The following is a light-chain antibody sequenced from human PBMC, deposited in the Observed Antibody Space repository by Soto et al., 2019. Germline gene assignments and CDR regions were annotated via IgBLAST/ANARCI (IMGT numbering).Light chain of an antibody. CDR3: QQYGSSGT. CDR2: DAS. J-gene: IGKJ1*01. Sequence: EVVFTQSPGTLSLSRGERATLSCRASQSVSNYLAWYQQKPGQAPRLLIYDASNRATGIPARFGGSGSGTDFTLTISRLEPEDFAVYYCQQYGSSGTFGQGTKVDIK. V-gene: IGKV3-20*01. CDR1: QSVSNY.